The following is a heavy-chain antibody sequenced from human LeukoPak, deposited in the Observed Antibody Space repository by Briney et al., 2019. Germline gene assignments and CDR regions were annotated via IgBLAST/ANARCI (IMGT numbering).Heavy chain of an antibody. CDR2: IIPIFGTA. D-gene: IGHD2-2*01. V-gene: IGHV1-69*05. J-gene: IGHJ6*03. Sequence: SVKVSCKASGGTFSSYAISWVRQAPGQGLEWMGRIIPIFGTANYAQKFQGRVTITTDEPTSTAYMELSSLRSEDTAVYYCARGPLYCSSTSCYSPGYYYYYMDVWGKGTTVTVSS. CDR1: GGTFSSYA. CDR3: ARGPLYCSSTSCYSPGYYYYYMDV.